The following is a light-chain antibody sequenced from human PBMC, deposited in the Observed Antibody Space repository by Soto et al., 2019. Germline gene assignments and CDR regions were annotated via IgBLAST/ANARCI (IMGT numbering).Light chain of an antibody. CDR2: DVS. CDR3: SSYTRTTTLV. Sequence: SALTQPASVSGSPGQSITISCTGTSSDVGGYNYVSWYQQHPGKAPQLMIYDVSNRPSGVSDRFSGSKSGNTASLTISGLQAEDEADYYCSSYTRTTTLVFGGGTKVTVL. J-gene: IGLJ2*01. V-gene: IGLV2-14*01. CDR1: SSDVGGYNY.